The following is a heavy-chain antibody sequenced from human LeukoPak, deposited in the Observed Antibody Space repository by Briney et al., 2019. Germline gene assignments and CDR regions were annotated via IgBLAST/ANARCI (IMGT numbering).Heavy chain of an antibody. Sequence: SETLSLTCTVSGGSISSYYWSWIRQPPGKGLEWIGYIYYSGSTNYNPSLKSRVTISVDTSKNQFSLKLSSVTAADAAVYYCARASSSGWTPDASDIWGQGTMVTVSS. D-gene: IGHD6-19*01. V-gene: IGHV4-59*01. CDR2: IYYSGST. CDR3: ARASSSGWTPDASDI. J-gene: IGHJ3*02. CDR1: GGSISSYY.